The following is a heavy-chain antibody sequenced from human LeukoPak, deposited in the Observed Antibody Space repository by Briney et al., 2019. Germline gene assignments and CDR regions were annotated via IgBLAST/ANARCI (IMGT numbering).Heavy chain of an antibody. Sequence: PSETLSLTCSVSGFSISSGYYWGWIRRPPGKGLGWIGSISHSGSTYYNPSLKSRVTISIDTSKNQFSLKLKSVTAADTAVYYCARGVRREGAFAPAEYCQHWGQGTLVTVSS. CDR1: GFSISSGYY. D-gene: IGHD3-16*01. CDR3: ARGVRREGAFAPAEYCQH. J-gene: IGHJ1*01. CDR2: ISHSGST. V-gene: IGHV4-38-2*02.